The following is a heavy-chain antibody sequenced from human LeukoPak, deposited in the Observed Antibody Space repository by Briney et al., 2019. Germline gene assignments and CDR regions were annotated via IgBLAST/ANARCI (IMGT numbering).Heavy chain of an antibody. V-gene: IGHV3-30*04. CDR3: ARVFYSSGWYGNFDY. CDR2: ISYDGSNK. CDR1: VFTFSSYT. J-gene: IGHJ4*02. D-gene: IGHD6-19*01. Sequence: PGRSLRLSCAASVFTFSSYTMHWGRQAPGKGVEWGAVISYDGSNKYYADSVKGRFTISRDNSKNTLYLQMNRLRAEDTAVYYCARVFYSSGWYGNFDYWGQGTLVTVSS.